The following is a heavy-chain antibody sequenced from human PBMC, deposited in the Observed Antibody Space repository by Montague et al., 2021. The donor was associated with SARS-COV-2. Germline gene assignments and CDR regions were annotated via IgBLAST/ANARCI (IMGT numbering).Heavy chain of an antibody. CDR3: TSGREGNYNVMDV. V-gene: IGHV6-1*01. Sequence: CAISGDSVAGNRRRSKEDTQALQTRLHCVCSPLLEKKRYNDYAVSVRGRVTINPDTSKNQFSLQLNSVTPEDTAIYYCTSGREGNYNVMDVWGQGTTVTVSS. CDR2: PLLEKKRYN. CDR1: GDSVAGNRRR. D-gene: IGHD1-1*01. J-gene: IGHJ6*02.